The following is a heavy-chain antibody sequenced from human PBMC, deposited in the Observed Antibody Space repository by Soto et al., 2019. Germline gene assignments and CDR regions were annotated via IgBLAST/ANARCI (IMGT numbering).Heavy chain of an antibody. J-gene: IGHJ4*02. D-gene: IGHD2-15*01. CDR3: ARRPHCSGGICYYGLDN. V-gene: IGHV1-8*01. Sequence: QVQLVQSGAEVKKPGASVKVSCKASGYTFTNSDINWVRQAPGQGLEWMGWMNPDSGHAAYAQKFQGRVTLTTSTSTSKVYMEMRSLRSEDTAVYYCARRPHCSGGICYYGLDNWGQGTLVTVSS. CDR1: GYTFTNSD. CDR2: MNPDSGHA.